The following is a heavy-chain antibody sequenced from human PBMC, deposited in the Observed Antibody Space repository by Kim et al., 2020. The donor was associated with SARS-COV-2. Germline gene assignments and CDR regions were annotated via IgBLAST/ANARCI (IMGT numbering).Heavy chain of an antibody. Sequence: ASVKVSCKASGYTFTSYGISWVRQAPGQGLEWMGWISAYNGNTNYAQKLQGRVTMTTDTSTSTAYMELRSLRSDDTAVYYCAREGVVQGVIYYYYYMDVWGKGTTVTVSS. V-gene: IGHV1-18*01. CDR1: GYTFTSYG. CDR3: AREGVVQGVIYYYYYMDV. D-gene: IGHD3-10*01. J-gene: IGHJ6*03. CDR2: ISAYNGNT.